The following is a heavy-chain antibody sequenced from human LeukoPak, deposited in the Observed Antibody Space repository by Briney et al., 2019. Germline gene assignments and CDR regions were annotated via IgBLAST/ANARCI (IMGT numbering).Heavy chain of an antibody. Sequence: GGSLTLSCAASGYTFDVYTMHWLRQAPGGGLGWVSFIRWDGGSTYYADSVKGRFTISRDNSKNSLYLQMNSLRTEDTAMYYCAKDVEMATITPWGFDYWGQATLVTVSS. V-gene: IGHV3-43*01. CDR3: AKDVEMATITPWGFDY. CDR1: GYTFDVYT. D-gene: IGHD5-24*01. J-gene: IGHJ4*02. CDR2: IRWDGGST.